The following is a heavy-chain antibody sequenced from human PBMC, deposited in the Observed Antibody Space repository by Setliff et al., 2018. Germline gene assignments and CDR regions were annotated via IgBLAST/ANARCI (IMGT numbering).Heavy chain of an antibody. CDR2: IYTSGST. V-gene: IGHV4-61*02. J-gene: IGHJ4*02. CDR3: ARGPVMIVATGYFDY. CDR1: GGSISSGSYY. Sequence: SETLSLTCTVSGGSISSGSYYWSWIRQPAGKGLEWIGRIYTSGSTNYNPSLKSRVTISVDTSKNQFSLKLSSVTAADTAVYYCARGPVMIVATGYFDYWGQGTPVTVSS. D-gene: IGHD3-22*01.